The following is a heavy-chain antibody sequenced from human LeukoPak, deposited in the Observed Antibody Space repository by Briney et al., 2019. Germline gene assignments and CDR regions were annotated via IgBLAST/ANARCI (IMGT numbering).Heavy chain of an antibody. V-gene: IGHV3-23*01. CDR1: GFTFRSYA. J-gene: IGHJ4*02. D-gene: IGHD2-15*01. CDR2: TSDSGGTT. Sequence: GGSLRLSCAASGFTFRSYAMGWVRQAPGKGLEWVSGTSDSGGTTHYADSVKGRFTISRDNSKNTLYLQMSSLRGEDTAVYYCARMPGGSYYHRLHSWGQGTLVTVSS. CDR3: ARMPGGSYYHRLHS.